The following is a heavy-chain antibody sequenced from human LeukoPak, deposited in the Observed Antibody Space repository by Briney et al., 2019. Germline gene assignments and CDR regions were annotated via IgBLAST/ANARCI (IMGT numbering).Heavy chain of an antibody. CDR1: GFTVSSNY. D-gene: IGHD4-17*01. CDR3: ARATTTRTRFDY. Sequence: GGSLRLSCAASGFTVSSNYMSWVRQAPGKGLEWVSVIYSGGSTYYADSVKGRFTISRDNSKNTLYLQMNSLRDEDTAVYFCARATTTRTRFDYWGQGTLDTVSS. V-gene: IGHV3-53*01. J-gene: IGHJ4*02. CDR2: IYSGGST.